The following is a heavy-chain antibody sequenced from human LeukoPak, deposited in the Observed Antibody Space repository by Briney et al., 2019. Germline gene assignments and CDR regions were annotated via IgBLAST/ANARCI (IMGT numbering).Heavy chain of an antibody. CDR3: ARWEEGYYYDSSGYYYFDY. J-gene: IGHJ4*02. CDR1: GFSFSNYA. V-gene: IGHV3-23*01. CDR2: ISGSGGST. Sequence: GGSLRLSCVSFGFSFSNYAMSWVRQAPGKGLEWVSGISGSGGSTHYADSVKGRFTISRDKTKNSLYLQMNSLRAEDTAVYYCARWEEGYYYDSSGYYYFDYWGQGTLVTVSS. D-gene: IGHD3-22*01.